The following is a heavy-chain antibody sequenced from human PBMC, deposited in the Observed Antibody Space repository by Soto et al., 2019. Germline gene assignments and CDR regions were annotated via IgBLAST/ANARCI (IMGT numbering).Heavy chain of an antibody. CDR2: ISGSGGST. CDR1: GFTFSSYA. V-gene: IGHV3-23*01. CDR3: AKVPPPPHSSGYYYFDY. Sequence: GGSLRLSCAASGFTFSSYAMSWVRQAPGKGLEWVSAISGSGGSTYYADSVKGRFTISRDNSKNTLYLQMNSLRAEDTAVYYCAKVPPPPHSSGYYYFDYWGQGTLVTVSS. J-gene: IGHJ4*02. D-gene: IGHD3-22*01.